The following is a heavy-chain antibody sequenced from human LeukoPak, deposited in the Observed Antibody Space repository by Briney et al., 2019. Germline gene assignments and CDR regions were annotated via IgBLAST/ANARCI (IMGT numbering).Heavy chain of an antibody. D-gene: IGHD4-11*01. V-gene: IGHV1-69*01. CDR2: IIPIFGTA. CDR1: GGTFSSYA. J-gene: IGHJ5*02. CDR3: ARDQGVTTLGDKDDNWFDP. Sequence: GSSVKVSCKAFGGTFSSYAISWVRQAPGQGLEWMGGIIPIFGTANYAQKFQGRVTITADESTSTAYMELSSLRSEDTAVYYCARDQGVTTLGDKDDNWFDPWGQGTLVTVSS.